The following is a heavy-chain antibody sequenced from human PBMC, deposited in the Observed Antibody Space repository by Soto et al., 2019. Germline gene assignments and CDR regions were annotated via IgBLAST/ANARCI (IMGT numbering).Heavy chain of an antibody. CDR3: ARGRYYHRSGPKEYGMDV. CDR1: GGSFSSSV. V-gene: IGHV1-69*01. J-gene: IGHJ6*02. D-gene: IGHD3-22*01. CDR2: IIPMFDTA. Sequence: QVQLVQSGAEVKKPGSSVKVSCKTSGGSFSSSVISWVRQAPGQGLEWMGGIIPMFDTANYAQKFQGRGTITADESTSTAYLELSSLRAEDTAVYYCARGRYYHRSGPKEYGMDVWGQGTTVMVSS.